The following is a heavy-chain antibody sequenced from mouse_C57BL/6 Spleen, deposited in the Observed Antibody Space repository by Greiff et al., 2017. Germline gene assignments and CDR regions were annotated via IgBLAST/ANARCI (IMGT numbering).Heavy chain of an antibody. J-gene: IGHJ3*01. Sequence: EVKLMESGGGLVKPGGSLKLSCAASGFTFSDYGMHWVRQAPEKGLEWVAYISSGSSTIYYADTVKGRFTISRDNAKNTLFLQMTSLRSEDTAMYYCAGGGGCSPWFAYWGQGTLVTVSA. CDR1: GFTFSDYG. V-gene: IGHV5-17*01. CDR3: AGGGGCSPWFAY. CDR2: ISSGSSTI.